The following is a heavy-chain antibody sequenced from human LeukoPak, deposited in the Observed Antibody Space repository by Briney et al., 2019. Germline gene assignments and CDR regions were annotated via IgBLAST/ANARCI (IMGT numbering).Heavy chain of an antibody. CDR2: IYHSGST. CDR3: ARGYSSSWYVLNWFDP. V-gene: IGHV4-38-2*02. Sequence: PSETLSLTCTVSGYSISSGYYWGWIRQPPGKGLEWIGSIYHSGSTYYNPSLKSRVTISVDTSKNQFSLKLSSVTAADTAVYYCARGYSSSWYVLNWFDPWGQGTLVTVSS. J-gene: IGHJ5*02. D-gene: IGHD6-13*01. CDR1: GYSISSGYY.